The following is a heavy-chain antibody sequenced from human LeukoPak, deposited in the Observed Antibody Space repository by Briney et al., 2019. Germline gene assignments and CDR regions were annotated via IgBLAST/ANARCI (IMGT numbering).Heavy chain of an antibody. CDR3: ARERGHYYYYYGMDV. CDR1: GGSFSGYY. CDR2: INHRGGT. V-gene: IGHV4-34*01. Sequence: TSETLSLTCGVYGGSFSGYYWNWIRQPPGMGLEWIGEINHRGGTGYNPSLKSRVTMSVDTSKNVFSLKLTSVTAADTAVYYCARERGHYYYYYGMDVWGQGTTVTVSS. J-gene: IGHJ6*02.